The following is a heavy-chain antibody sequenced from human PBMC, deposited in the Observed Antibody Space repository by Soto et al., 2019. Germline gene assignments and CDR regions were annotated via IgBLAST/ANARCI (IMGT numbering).Heavy chain of an antibody. CDR1: GGSISSYY. D-gene: IGHD3-10*01. Sequence: SETLSLTCTVSGGSISSYYWSWIRQPPGKGLEWIGYIYYSGSTNYNPSLKSRVTISVDTSKNQFSLKLSSVTAADTAVYYCARGSLWFGELYYNYFDYWGQGTLVTVSS. CDR2: IYYSGST. CDR3: ARGSLWFGELYYNYFDY. V-gene: IGHV4-59*01. J-gene: IGHJ4*02.